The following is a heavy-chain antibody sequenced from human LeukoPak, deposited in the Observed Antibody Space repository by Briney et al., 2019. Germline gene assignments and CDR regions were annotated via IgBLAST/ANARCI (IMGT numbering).Heavy chain of an antibody. CDR1: GGSFSGYY. J-gene: IGHJ4*02. V-gene: IGHV4-34*01. Sequence: SETLSLTCAVYGGSFSGYYWSWIRQPPGKGLEWSREINHSGSTNYNPSLKSRVTISVDPSKNEFSLKLSSVPAAETVVYYCARRAPPYYYDSSGYYLWGQGTRVSVSS. CDR2: INHSGST. CDR3: ARRAPPYYYDSSGYYL. D-gene: IGHD3-22*01.